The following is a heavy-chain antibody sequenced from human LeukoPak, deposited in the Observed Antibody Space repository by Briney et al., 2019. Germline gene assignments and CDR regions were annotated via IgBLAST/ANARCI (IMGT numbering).Heavy chain of an antibody. J-gene: IGHJ4*02. CDR1: GGSISSGGYS. CDR2: IYHSGST. V-gene: IGHV4-30-2*01. D-gene: IGHD3-10*01. Sequence: TSETLSLTCTVSGGSISSGGYSWSWIRQPPGKGLEWIVYIYHSGSTYYNPSLKSRVTISADRSKNQFSLKLSSVTAADTAVYYCATHYYSSGSYRLGDYWGQGTLVTVSS. CDR3: ATHYYSSGSYRLGDY.